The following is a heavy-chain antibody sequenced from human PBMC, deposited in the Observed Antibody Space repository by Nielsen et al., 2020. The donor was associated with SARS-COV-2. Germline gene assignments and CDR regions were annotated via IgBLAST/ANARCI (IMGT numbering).Heavy chain of an antibody. CDR2: IYHSGST. J-gene: IGHJ5*02. V-gene: IGHV4-59*12. D-gene: IGHD2-21*02. CDR3: ARAVRYCGGDCSNWFDP. CDR1: GGSISSYY. Sequence: SETLSLTCTVSGGSISSYYWSWIRQPPGKGLEWIGGIYHSGSTNYNPSLKSRVTISVDKSKNQFSLKLSSVTAADTAVYYCARAVRYCGGDCSNWFDPWGQGTLVTVSS.